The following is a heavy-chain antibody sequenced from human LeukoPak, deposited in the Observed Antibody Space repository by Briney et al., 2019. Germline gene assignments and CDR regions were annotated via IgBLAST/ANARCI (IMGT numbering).Heavy chain of an antibody. CDR2: IGALDTTT. Sequence: PGGSLRLSCEASGFTFSIFEMNWVRQAPGKGLEWVSYIGALDTTTHYADTVKGRFTMSRDNAKDSLYLQMNSLRVEDTAVYYCARVSISYGYYYGMDVWGQGTTVTVSS. D-gene: IGHD5-18*01. CDR3: ARVSISYGYYYGMDV. V-gene: IGHV3-48*03. J-gene: IGHJ6*02. CDR1: GFTFSIFE.